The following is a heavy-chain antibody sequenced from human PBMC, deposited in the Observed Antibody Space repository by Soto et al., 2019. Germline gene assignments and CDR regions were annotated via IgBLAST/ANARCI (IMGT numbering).Heavy chain of an antibody. CDR1: GFTFDDYT. Sequence: PVGSLRLSCAASGFTFDDYTMHWVRQAPGKGLEWVSLISWDGGSTYYADSVKGRFTISRDNSKNSLYLQMNSLRTEDTALYYCARSGSYQSFFDFLVQGTLVIGFS. V-gene: IGHV3-43*01. D-gene: IGHD1-26*01. CDR2: ISWDGGST. CDR3: ARSGSYQSFFDF. J-gene: IGHJ4*02.